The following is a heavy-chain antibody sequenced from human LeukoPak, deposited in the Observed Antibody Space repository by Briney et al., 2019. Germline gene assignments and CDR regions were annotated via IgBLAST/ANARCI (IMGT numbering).Heavy chain of an antibody. J-gene: IGHJ6*02. CDR1: GYTFTSYG. CDR2: ISAYNGNT. D-gene: IGHD2-15*01. CDR3: ARIPRSGGSCPYYGMDV. V-gene: IGHV1-18*01. Sequence: GASVKVSCKASGYTFTSYGISWVRQAPGQGLEWMGWISAYNGNTNYAQKLQGRVTMTTDTSTSTAYMELRSLRSDDTAVYHCARIPRSGGSCPYYGMDVWGQGTTVTVSS.